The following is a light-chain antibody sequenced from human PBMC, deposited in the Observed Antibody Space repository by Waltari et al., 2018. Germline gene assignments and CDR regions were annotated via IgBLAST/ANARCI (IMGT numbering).Light chain of an antibody. CDR2: EVS. CDR3: SSYTGSSTI. CDR1: SSDVGGYNY. J-gene: IGLJ1*01. V-gene: IGLV2-14*01. Sequence: QSALPQPASVSGSPGQSITISCTGTSSDVGGYNYVSWYQQHPGKAPKLMIYEVSNRPSGVSNRFSGSKSGNTASLTISGLQAEDEADYYCSSYTGSSTIFGTGTKVTVL.